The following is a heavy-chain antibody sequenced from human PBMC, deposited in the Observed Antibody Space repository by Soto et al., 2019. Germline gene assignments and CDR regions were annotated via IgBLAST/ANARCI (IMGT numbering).Heavy chain of an antibody. CDR3: GWGDDYYYGMDV. Sequence: SETLSLTCSVSGDSISSSGYYCGWIRQPPGKGLEWIGSIYYSVDTYYNPSLKSRVTISVDTSKNQFSMKMSSVTAADTAVYYCGWGDDYYYGMDVWGQGTTVT. CDR1: GDSISSSGYY. D-gene: IGHD3-16*01. J-gene: IGHJ6*02. CDR2: IYYSVDT. V-gene: IGHV4-39*07.